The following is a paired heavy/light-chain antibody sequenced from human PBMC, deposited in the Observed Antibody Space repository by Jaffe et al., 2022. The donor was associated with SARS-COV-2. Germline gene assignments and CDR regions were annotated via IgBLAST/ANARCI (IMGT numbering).Heavy chain of an antibody. J-gene: IGHJ3*02. D-gene: IGHD1-7*01. CDR1: GFTFSNYA. Sequence: EVQLLESGGGLVQPGGSLRLSCAASGFTFSNYAMSWVRQAPGKGLKWVSTISGRGDHTYYADSVKGRFTISRDNSKNTLYLQMTSLRAEDTAVYYCAKDPPGWNYDLRAFDIWGQGTMVTVSS. CDR3: AKDPPGWNYDLRAFDI. V-gene: IGHV3-23*01. CDR2: ISGRGDHT.
Light chain of an antibody. CDR2: RNN. CDR1: SSNIGSNY. J-gene: IGLJ2*01. Sequence: QSVLTQPPSTSGTPGQRVTISCSGSSSNIGSNYVYWYHQFPGTAPKLLIYRNNQRPSGVPDRFSGSKSGTSASLAISGLRSEDEADYYCAAWDDSLSGVVFGGGTKLTVL. CDR3: AAWDDSLSGVV. V-gene: IGLV1-47*01.